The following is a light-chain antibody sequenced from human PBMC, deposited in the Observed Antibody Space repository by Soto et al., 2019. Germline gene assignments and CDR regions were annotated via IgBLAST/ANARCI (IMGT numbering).Light chain of an antibody. J-gene: IGLJ2*01. CDR1: SSDVGGYNF. Sequence: QSALTQPPSASGSPGQSVTISCTGTSSDVGGYNFVSWYQQPPGKAPKVMIYEVSERPSGVPDRFSGSKSGYTASLTVSGLQAEDEADYYCVSYAGSNNLVFGGGTQLTVL. CDR3: VSYAGSNNLV. V-gene: IGLV2-8*01. CDR2: EVS.